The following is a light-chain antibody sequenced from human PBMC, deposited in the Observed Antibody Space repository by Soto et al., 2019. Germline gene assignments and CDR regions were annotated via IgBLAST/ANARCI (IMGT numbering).Light chain of an antibody. J-gene: IGKJ1*01. CDR1: QGISNY. CDR2: AAS. Sequence: DIQMTQSPSSLSASVGDRVTITCRASQGISNYLAWYQQKPGTVPKLLISAASTLQTGVPSRFSGGGSGTDFTLTISSLQPEDVATYYCQKSNSAPWTFGQGTKVDIK. CDR3: QKSNSAPWT. V-gene: IGKV1-27*01.